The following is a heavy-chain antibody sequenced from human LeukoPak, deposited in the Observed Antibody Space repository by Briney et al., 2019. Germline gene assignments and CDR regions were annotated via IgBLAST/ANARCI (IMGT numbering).Heavy chain of an antibody. J-gene: IGHJ6*03. CDR1: GYTFTSYG. CDR2: ISAYNGNT. Sequence: ASVKVSCKASGYTFTSYGISWVRQAPGQGLEWMGWISAYNGNTNYAQKLQGRVTMTTDTSTSTAYMELRSLRSDDTAVYYCARDLSGSYWSSYYYYYYMDVWGKGTTVTVSS. D-gene: IGHD1-26*01. CDR3: ARDLSGSYWSSYYYYYYMDV. V-gene: IGHV1-18*01.